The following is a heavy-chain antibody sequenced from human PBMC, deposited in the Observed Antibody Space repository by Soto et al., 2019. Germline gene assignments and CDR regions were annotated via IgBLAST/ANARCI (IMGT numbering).Heavy chain of an antibody. J-gene: IGHJ3*02. CDR2: INAGNGNT. CDR3: ARDGAIAARPGAFDI. V-gene: IGHV1-3*01. Sequence: ASVKVFCKASGYTFTSYAMHWVRQAPGQRLEWMGWINAGNGNTKYSQKFQGRVTITRDTSASTAYMELSSLRSEDTAVYYCARDGAIAARPGAFDIWGQGTMVTVSS. CDR1: GYTFTSYA. D-gene: IGHD6-6*01.